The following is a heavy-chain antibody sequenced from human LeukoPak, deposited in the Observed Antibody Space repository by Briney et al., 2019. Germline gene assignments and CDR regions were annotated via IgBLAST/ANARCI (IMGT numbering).Heavy chain of an antibody. J-gene: IGHJ4*02. CDR2: ISAYNGNT. CDR3: ARDRCSGGSCYSGY. D-gene: IGHD2-15*01. CDR1: GYTFTSYG. Sequence: ASVKVSCKASGYTFTSYGISWVRQAPGQGLEWMGWISAYNGNTNYAQKFQGRVTITADESTSTAYMELSSLRSEDTAVYYCARDRCSGGSCYSGYWGQGTLVTVSS. V-gene: IGHV1-18*01.